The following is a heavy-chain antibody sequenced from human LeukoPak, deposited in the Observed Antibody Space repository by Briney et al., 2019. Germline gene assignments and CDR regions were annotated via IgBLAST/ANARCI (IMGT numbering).Heavy chain of an antibody. J-gene: IGHJ3*02. CDR3: AKKRDAFDI. V-gene: IGHV3-23*01. CDR1: GFTFSSYA. Sequence: GSLSLSCVASGFTFSSYAMGWVRQAPGKRPEWVSSLTDSGGTTYYVDSVKGRFTISRDNSKNTLYLHMNSLRAEDTAMYYCAKKRDAFDIWGQGTVVAVSS. D-gene: IGHD5-24*01. CDR2: LTDSGGTT.